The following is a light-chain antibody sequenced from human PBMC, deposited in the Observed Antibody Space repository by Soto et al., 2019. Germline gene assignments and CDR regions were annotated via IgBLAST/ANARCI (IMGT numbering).Light chain of an antibody. CDR1: SNDVGFYNY. CDR3: SSYTISSTWV. Sequence: QSALTQPASVSGSPGQSITISCTGTSNDVGFYNYVSWYQQHPGKAPKLIIYEVTNRPSGVSDRFSGSKSDNTASLTISGLQAEDEADYYCSSYTISSTWVFGGGTKLTVL. V-gene: IGLV2-14*01. J-gene: IGLJ3*02. CDR2: EVT.